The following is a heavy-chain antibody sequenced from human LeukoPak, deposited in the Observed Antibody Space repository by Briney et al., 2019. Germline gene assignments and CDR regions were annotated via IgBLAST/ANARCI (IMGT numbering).Heavy chain of an antibody. D-gene: IGHD2-2*01. CDR3: ARYQGWGPRTFDY. J-gene: IGHJ4*02. CDR1: GGSISSSNW. V-gene: IGHV4-4*02. Sequence: PWETLSLTCAVSGGSISSSNWWSWVRQPPGKGLGWIGEIYHSGSTNYKPSLKSRVTISVDKSKNQFSLKLSSVTAADTAVYYCARYQGWGPRTFDYWGQGTLVTVSS. CDR2: IYHSGST.